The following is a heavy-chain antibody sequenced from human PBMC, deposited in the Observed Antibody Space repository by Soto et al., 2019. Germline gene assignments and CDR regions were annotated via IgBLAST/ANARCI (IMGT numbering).Heavy chain of an antibody. D-gene: IGHD3-16*02. CDR1: GGSFSGSY. V-gene: IGHV4-34*01. J-gene: IGHJ4*02. Sequence: SETLSLTCAVYGGSFSGSYWTWIRQPPGKGLEWIGEINHSGSTNYNPSLKSRVTISVDTSKNQFSLKLSSVTAADTAVYYCARGKLSDYVWGSYRYHFDYWGQGTVVTASS. CDR3: ARGKLSDYVWGSYRYHFDY. CDR2: INHSGST.